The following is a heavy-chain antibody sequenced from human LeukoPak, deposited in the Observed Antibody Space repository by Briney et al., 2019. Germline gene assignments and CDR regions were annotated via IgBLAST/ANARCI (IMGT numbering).Heavy chain of an antibody. CDR1: GGSISSGGYS. CDR2: IYHSGST. D-gene: IGHD4-17*01. V-gene: IGHV4-30-2*01. CDR3: ARETHYGDYVDYFDY. J-gene: IGHJ4*02. Sequence: SQTLSLTCAVSGGSISSGGYSWSWIRQPPGKGLEWIGYIYHSGSTYYNPFLKSRVTISVDRSKNQFSLKLSSVTAADTAVYYCARETHYGDYVDYFDYWGQGTLVTVSS.